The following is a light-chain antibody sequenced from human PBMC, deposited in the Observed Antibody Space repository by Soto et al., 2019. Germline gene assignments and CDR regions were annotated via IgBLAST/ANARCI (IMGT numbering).Light chain of an antibody. CDR2: AAS. V-gene: IGKV1-12*01. J-gene: IGKJ2*01. Sequence: DIQMTQSPSSVSASIGDRVTITCRASQDIGRRLAWFQQKPGKAPKYLIQAASSLQGGVPSTFSGSGSGTDFTLTINTLHPEDFAVYYCQQRSNWSYTFGQGTKLEIK. CDR1: QDIGRR. CDR3: QQRSNWSYT.